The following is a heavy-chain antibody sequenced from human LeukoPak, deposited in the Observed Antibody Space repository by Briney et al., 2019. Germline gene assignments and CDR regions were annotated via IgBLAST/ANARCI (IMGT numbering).Heavy chain of an antibody. Sequence: PSETLSLTCTVSGGSISSYYWSWIRQPAGKGLEWIGRIYTSGSTNYNPSLKSRVTMSVDTSKNQFSLKLSSVTAADTAVYYCARWSGYQPLWSAAGTVDDAFDIWGQGTMVTVSS. V-gene: IGHV4-4*07. CDR3: ARWSGYQPLWSAAGTVDDAFDI. CDR1: GGSISSYY. CDR2: IYTSGST. J-gene: IGHJ3*02. D-gene: IGHD6-13*01.